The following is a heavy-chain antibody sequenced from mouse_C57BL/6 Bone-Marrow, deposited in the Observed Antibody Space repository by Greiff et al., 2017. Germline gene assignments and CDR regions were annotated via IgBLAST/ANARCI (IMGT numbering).Heavy chain of an antibody. CDR3: ARYDYDGYYYAMDY. J-gene: IGHJ4*01. CDR1: GYAFSSSW. Sequence: VQLQQPGPELVKPGASVQLSCKASGYAFSSSWMNWVKQRPGKGLEWIGRIYPGDGDTNYNEKFKGKATLTADKSYSTAYMQLSSLTSEDSAVYFGARYDYDGYYYAMDYWGQGTSVTVSS. D-gene: IGHD2-4*01. CDR2: IYPGDGDT. V-gene: IGHV1-82*01.